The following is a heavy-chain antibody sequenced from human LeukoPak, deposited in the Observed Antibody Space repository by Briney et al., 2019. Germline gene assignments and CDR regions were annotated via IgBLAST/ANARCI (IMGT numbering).Heavy chain of an antibody. V-gene: IGHV4-34*01. CDR3: ARVPLRFLEPFDY. CDR2: INHSGTT. J-gene: IGHJ4*02. Sequence: SETLSLTCSVYGGSVNGYYWSWIRQPPGKGLEWIGEINHSGTTNYNPSLKSRVTMSLDTSKNQFSLRLNSVTAADTAVYYCARVPLRFLEPFDYWGQGTLVTVSP. D-gene: IGHD3-3*01. CDR1: GGSVNGYY.